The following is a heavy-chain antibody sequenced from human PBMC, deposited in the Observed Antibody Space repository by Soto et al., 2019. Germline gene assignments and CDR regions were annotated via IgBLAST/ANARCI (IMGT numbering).Heavy chain of an antibody. J-gene: IGHJ4*02. CDR2: IYYSGST. CDR3: ARAGDYYDSSGYYIYFDY. V-gene: IGHV4-31*11. D-gene: IGHD3-22*01. CDR1: GGSISSGGYY. Sequence: SETLSLTCAVYGGSISSGGYYWSWIRQHPGKGLEWIGYIYYSGSTYYNPSLKSRVTISVDTSKNQFSLKLSSVTAADTAVYYCARAGDYYDSSGYYIYFDYWGQGTLVTVSS.